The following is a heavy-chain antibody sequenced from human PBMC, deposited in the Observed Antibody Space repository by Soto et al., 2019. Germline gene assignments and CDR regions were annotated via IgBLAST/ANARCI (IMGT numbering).Heavy chain of an antibody. CDR2: IRSKTSGGAT. D-gene: IGHD4-4*01. CDR1: GFTFRDYA. V-gene: IGHV3-49*03. CDR3: SRHHYTTYFATPTPRQRRHFDF. Sequence: GGSLRLSCTASGFTFRDYAMSWFRQAPGKGLEWVAFIRSKTSGGATEYAASVKGRFTISRDDSKSLAYLQMNSLKTEDTAVYYCSRHHYTTYFATPTPRQRRHFDFWGQGTLVTVSS. J-gene: IGHJ4*02.